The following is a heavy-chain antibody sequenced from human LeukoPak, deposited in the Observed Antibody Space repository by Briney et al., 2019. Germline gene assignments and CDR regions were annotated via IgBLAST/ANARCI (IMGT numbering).Heavy chain of an antibody. CDR3: ARGRIAARRVPYGRGLSWFDP. CDR2: INHSGST. Sequence: SGTLSLTCAVSGGSISSSNWWSWIRQPPGKGLEWIGEINHSGSTNYNPSLKSRVTISVDTSKNQFSLKLSSVTAADTAVYYCARGRIAARRVPYGRGLSWFDPWGQGTLVTVSS. V-gene: IGHV4-4*02. D-gene: IGHD6-6*01. CDR1: GGSISSSNW. J-gene: IGHJ5*02.